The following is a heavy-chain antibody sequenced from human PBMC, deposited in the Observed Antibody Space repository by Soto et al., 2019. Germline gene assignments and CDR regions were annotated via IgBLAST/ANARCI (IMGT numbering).Heavy chain of an antibody. CDR2: ISAYNGNT. Sequence: EASVKVSCKAAGYAFTSYGISLGRQAPRQGLEWMGWISAYNGNTNYAQKLQGRVTMTTDTSTSTAYMELRSLRSDDTAVYYCARDRTIFGVAPSPFDYWGQGTLVTVSS. J-gene: IGHJ4*02. CDR3: ARDRTIFGVAPSPFDY. CDR1: GYAFTSYG. V-gene: IGHV1-18*01. D-gene: IGHD3-3*01.